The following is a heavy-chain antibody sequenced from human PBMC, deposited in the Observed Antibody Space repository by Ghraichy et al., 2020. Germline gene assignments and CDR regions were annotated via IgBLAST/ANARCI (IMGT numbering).Heavy chain of an antibody. Sequence: LSLTCAVSGFNFNVYNMVWVRQAPGKGLEWLSYIRGSDSSTYYADSVKGRFTISRDNEKNSLYLQMNSLRDEDTALYFCARDAWRRGDSQNYNYYGMDVWGQGTTVTVSS. CDR3: ARDAWRRGDSQNYNYYGMDV. D-gene: IGHD5-24*01. CDR2: IRGSDSST. J-gene: IGHJ6*02. V-gene: IGHV3-48*02. CDR1: GFNFNVYN.